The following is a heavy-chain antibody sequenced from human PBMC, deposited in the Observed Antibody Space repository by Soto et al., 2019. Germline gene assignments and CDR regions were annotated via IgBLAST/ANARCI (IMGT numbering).Heavy chain of an antibody. CDR2: LYYSGSS. Sequence: SDSLSLTCPFHRVSILRSYFSWIRQSSGKGLEWIGYLYYSGSSTYNPSLRSRVTISVDTPKNQISLKLNSVTAADTAVYFCVGSPGGLGWFDPWGLGILVTVSS. D-gene: IGHD6-19*01. CDR1: RVSILRSY. V-gene: IGHV4-59*08. J-gene: IGHJ5*02. CDR3: VGSPGGLGWFDP.